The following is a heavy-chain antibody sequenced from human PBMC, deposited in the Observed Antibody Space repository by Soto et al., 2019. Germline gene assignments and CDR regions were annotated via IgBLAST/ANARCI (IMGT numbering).Heavy chain of an antibody. CDR1: GLSFSSSA. D-gene: IGHD3-10*01. Sequence: GGSLRLSCAASGLSFSSSAMHWVRQAPGKGLEWVAMISHDGSHEYYGDSVKGRFSVSRDNSHNILHPQMNSLRIEDTAVYFCARAQFYSGSGNYYNLMFDPWGQGTQVTVSS. CDR3: ARAQFYSGSGNYYNLMFDP. J-gene: IGHJ5*02. V-gene: IGHV3-30-3*01. CDR2: ISHDGSHE.